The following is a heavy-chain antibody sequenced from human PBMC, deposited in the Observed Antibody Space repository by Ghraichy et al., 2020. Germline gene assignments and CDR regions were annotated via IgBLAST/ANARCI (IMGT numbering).Heavy chain of an antibody. CDR3: ARVGLYYDFWSGKKNNWFDP. CDR2: INHSGST. D-gene: IGHD3-3*01. Sequence: SETLSLTCAVYGGSFSGYYWSWIRQPPGKGLEWIGEINHSGSTNYNPSLKSRVTISVDTSKNQFSLKLSSVTAADTAVYYCARVGLYYDFWSGKKNNWFDPWGQGTLVTVSS. V-gene: IGHV4-34*01. CDR1: GGSFSGYY. J-gene: IGHJ5*02.